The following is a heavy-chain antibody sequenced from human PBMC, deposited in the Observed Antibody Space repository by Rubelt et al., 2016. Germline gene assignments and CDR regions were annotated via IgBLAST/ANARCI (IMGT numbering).Heavy chain of an antibody. CDR2: IIPVFGTA. CDR3: ATTIAIRPYYFYY. CDR1: GGTFSSYA. Sequence: QVQLVQSGAEVKKPGSSVKVSCKASGGTFSSYAISWVRQAPGQGLEWMGGIIPVFGTATYAQKFQGRITMTADESTSTAYMELSSLRSEDTAVYYCATTIAIRPYYFYYWGQGTLVTVSS. V-gene: IGHV1-69*01. D-gene: IGHD6-6*01. J-gene: IGHJ4*02.